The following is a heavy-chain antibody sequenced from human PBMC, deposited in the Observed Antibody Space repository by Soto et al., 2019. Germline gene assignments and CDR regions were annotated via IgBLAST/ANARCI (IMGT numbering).Heavy chain of an antibody. D-gene: IGHD1-26*01. CDR1: GGSISSDY. Sequence: SETLSLTCTVSGGSISSDYWSWIRQPPGKGLEWIGYISYSGNTNYNPSLKSLVTISVDTSKNQFSLKLRSVTAADTAVYYCARVLSGTSLFDYCGQGTLVTVYS. CDR3: ARVLSGTSLFDY. V-gene: IGHV4-59*01. CDR2: ISYSGNT. J-gene: IGHJ4*02.